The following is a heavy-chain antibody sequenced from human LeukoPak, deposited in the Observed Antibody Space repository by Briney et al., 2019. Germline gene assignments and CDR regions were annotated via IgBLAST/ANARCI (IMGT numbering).Heavy chain of an antibody. CDR3: ARQGSGWHHWFDP. D-gene: IGHD6-19*01. Sequence: PSETLSLTCTVSGGSISSYYWSCIRQPPGKGLEWIGYIYYSGSTNYNPSLKSRVTISVDTSKKQFSLKLSSVTTADTAVYYCARQGSGWHHWFDPWGQGTLVTVSS. CDR2: IYYSGST. V-gene: IGHV4-59*08. CDR1: GGSISSYY. J-gene: IGHJ5*02.